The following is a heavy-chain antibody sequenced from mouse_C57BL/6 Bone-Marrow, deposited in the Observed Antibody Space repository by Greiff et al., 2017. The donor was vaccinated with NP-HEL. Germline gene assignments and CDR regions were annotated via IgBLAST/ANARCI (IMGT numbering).Heavy chain of an antibody. J-gene: IGHJ4*01. V-gene: IGHV3-6*01. CDR3: AREYDYDNYAMDY. D-gene: IGHD2-4*01. Sequence: EVQLQESGPGLVKPSQSLSLTCSVTGYSITSGYYWNWIRQFPGNKLEWMGYISYDGSNNYNPSLKNRISITRDTSKNQFFLKLNSVTTEDTATYYCAREYDYDNYAMDYWGQGTSVTVSS. CDR1: GYSITSGYY. CDR2: ISYDGSN.